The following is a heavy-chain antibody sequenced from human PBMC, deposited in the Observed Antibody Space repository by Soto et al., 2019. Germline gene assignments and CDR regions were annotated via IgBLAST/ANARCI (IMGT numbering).Heavy chain of an antibody. CDR2: ISTNGGDT. V-gene: IGHV3-64*01. D-gene: IGHD4-17*01. Sequence: GGSLRLSCAASGFTFSSYGMHWVRQAPGKGLEYVSAISTNGGDTYYAHSVKGRFTISRDNSKNTLYLQMGSLRPEDMAVYYCARSFGGVTTFDSWGQGTLVTVSS. CDR1: GFTFSSYG. J-gene: IGHJ5*01. CDR3: ARSFGGVTTFDS.